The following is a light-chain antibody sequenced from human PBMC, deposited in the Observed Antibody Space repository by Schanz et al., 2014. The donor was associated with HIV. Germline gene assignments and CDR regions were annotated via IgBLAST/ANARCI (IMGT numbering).Light chain of an antibody. J-gene: IGLJ2*01. CDR1: SSNIGAGYD. CDR2: TND. V-gene: IGLV1-40*01. Sequence: QSVLTQPPSVSGAPGQRVTISCTGSSSNIGAGYDVHWYQQLPGTAPTLLIYTNDNRPSGVPDRFSGSKSDSSASLTITGLRAEDDADYYCISYTSDSVVFGGGTKLTVL. CDR3: ISYTSDSVV.